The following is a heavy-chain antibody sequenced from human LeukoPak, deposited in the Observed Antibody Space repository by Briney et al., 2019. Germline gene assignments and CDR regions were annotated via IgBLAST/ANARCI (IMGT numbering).Heavy chain of an antibody. Sequence: GGSLRLSCAASEFSVGSNYMTWVRQAPGKGLEWVSLIYSGGSTYYADSVKGRFTISRDNSKNTLYFQMNSLRAEDTAVYYCAKEGKQWLVSPFDYWGQGTLVTVSS. V-gene: IGHV3-66*01. CDR2: IYSGGST. CDR1: EFSVGSNY. CDR3: AKEGKQWLVSPFDY. J-gene: IGHJ4*02. D-gene: IGHD6-19*01.